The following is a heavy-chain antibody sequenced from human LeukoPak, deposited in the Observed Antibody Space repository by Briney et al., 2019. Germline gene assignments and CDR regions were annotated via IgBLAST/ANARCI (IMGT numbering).Heavy chain of an antibody. Sequence: GGSLRLSCVVSGFTFSDYYMSWIRQAPGKGLEWVSYISSGSDYTNYVESVKGRFTISRDNAKNSLYLQMNSLRAEDTAVYYCARTRYCASITCSPYAFAIWGQGTMVTVSS. CDR2: ISSGSDYT. CDR1: GFTFSDYY. V-gene: IGHV3-11*06. J-gene: IGHJ3*02. D-gene: IGHD2-2*01. CDR3: ARTRYCASITCSPYAFAI.